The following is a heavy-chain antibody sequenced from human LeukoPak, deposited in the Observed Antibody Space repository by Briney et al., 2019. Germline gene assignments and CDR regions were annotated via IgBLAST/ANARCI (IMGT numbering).Heavy chain of an antibody. CDR2: IYYSGST. J-gene: IGHJ4*02. CDR1: GGSISSSSYY. V-gene: IGHV4-39*07. D-gene: IGHD1-26*01. CDR3: ARVMGTTSSVFDY. Sequence: PSETLSLTCTVSGGSISSSSYYWGWIRQPPGKGLEWIGSIYYSGSTYYNPSLKSRVTISVDTSKNQFSLKLSSVTAADTAVYYCARVMGTTSSVFDYWGQGIQVTVSS.